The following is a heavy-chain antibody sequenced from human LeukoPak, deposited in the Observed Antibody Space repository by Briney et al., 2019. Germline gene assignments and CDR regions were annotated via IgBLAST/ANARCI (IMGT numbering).Heavy chain of an antibody. CDR2: IGGSGVST. V-gene: IGHV3-23*01. Sequence: SGGSLRLSCAASGFTFSSYTMNWVRQAPGKGLEWVSTIGGSGVSTYYADSVKGRFSISRDNSKNTLYLQMNSLRAEDTALYYCATHLSDAFDIWGQGTMVTVSS. D-gene: IGHD3-3*02. CDR3: ATHLSDAFDI. J-gene: IGHJ3*02. CDR1: GFTFSSYT.